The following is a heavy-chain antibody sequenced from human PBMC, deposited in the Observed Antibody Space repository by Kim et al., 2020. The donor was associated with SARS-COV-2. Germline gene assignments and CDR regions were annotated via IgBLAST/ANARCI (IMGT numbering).Heavy chain of an antibody. J-gene: IGHJ6*02. CDR3: ARDWDSPMVRGVIGSYYGMDV. V-gene: IGHV1-46*01. Sequence: ASVKVSCKASGYTFTSYYMHWVRQAPGQGLEWMGIINPSGGSTSYAQKFQGRVTMTRDTSTSTVYMELSSLRSEDTAVYYCARDWDSPMVRGVIGSYYGMDVWGQGTTVTVSS. D-gene: IGHD3-10*01. CDR1: GYTFTSYY. CDR2: INPSGGST.